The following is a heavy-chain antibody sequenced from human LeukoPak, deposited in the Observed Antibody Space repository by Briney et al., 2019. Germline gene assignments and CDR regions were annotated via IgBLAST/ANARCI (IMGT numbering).Heavy chain of an antibody. CDR2: ISWNSANI. J-gene: IGHJ2*01. V-gene: IGHV3-9*01. Sequence: GGSLRLSCAASGFTFNDYPMHWVRQAPGKGLEWVSGISWNSANIAYADSVKGRFTVSRDNAKNSLYLQMNSLRAEDTAFYYCAKDFYGDYEGYFDLWGRGALVTVSS. CDR1: GFTFNDYP. D-gene: IGHD4-17*01. CDR3: AKDFYGDYEGYFDL.